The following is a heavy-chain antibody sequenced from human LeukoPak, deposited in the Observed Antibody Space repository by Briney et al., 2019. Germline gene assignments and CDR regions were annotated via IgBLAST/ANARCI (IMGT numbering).Heavy chain of an antibody. D-gene: IGHD1-26*01. CDR3: TRGSLSGSSRDY. V-gene: IGHV1-8*01. Sequence: ASVRVSCKASVYTFTGYDINWVRQATGQGLDWMGWMNPNTGDTGHAQKFQGRVTMTRNTSIDTAYMELSGLRSEDTAVYYRTRGSLSGSSRDYWGQGTLVTVS. CDR2: MNPNTGDT. CDR1: VYTFTGYD. J-gene: IGHJ4*02.